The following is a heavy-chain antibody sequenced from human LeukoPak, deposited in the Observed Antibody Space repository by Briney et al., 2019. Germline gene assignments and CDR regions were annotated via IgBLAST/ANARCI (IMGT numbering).Heavy chain of an antibody. J-gene: IGHJ1*01. D-gene: IGHD7-27*01. V-gene: IGHV3-15*01. CDR1: GFTFSSYA. CDR2: IKSKVHGETI. CDR3: TTVWGGD. Sequence: PGGSLRLSCAASGFTFSSYAMHWVRQAPGEGLGWLGRIKSKVHGETIDYAAPVKGRFTISRDDSKNTLYLEMNSLKTEDTAVYYCTTVWGGDWGQGTLVTVSS.